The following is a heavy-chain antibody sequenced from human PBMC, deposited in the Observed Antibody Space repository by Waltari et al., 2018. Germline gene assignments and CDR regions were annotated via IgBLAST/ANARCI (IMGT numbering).Heavy chain of an antibody. J-gene: IGHJ5*02. D-gene: IGHD3-22*01. CDR1: GFIFNNFA. Sequence: ELQVLESGGGLVQPGGSLRLTCAASGFIFNNFAINWVRQAPGKGLEWVSGINGDGDKTYYADSLKGRFTLSRDNSRNTLSLQMSSLRAEDTAVYYCAKAHFYDTSGYIEHWGQGTLVTVSS. CDR3: AKAHFYDTSGYIEH. V-gene: IGHV3-23*01. CDR2: INGDGDKT.